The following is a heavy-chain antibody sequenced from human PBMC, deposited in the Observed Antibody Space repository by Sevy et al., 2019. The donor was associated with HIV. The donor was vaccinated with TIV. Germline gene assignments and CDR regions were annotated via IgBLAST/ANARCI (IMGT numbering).Heavy chain of an antibody. Sequence: GGSLRLSCAASGFTFGTFGMHWVRQAPGKGLEWVAVISYDGSSKYYGDSVKGRFIISRDNSKNTLYLQMSSLRPEDTAMYYCAKDFTGYNGMDVWGQGTTVTVSS. D-gene: IGHD3-9*01. V-gene: IGHV3-30*18. CDR2: ISYDGSSK. CDR1: GFTFGTFG. CDR3: AKDFTGYNGMDV. J-gene: IGHJ6*02.